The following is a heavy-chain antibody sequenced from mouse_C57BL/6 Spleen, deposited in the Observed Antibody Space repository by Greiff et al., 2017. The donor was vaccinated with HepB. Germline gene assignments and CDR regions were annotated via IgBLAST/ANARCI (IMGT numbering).Heavy chain of an antibody. V-gene: IGHV5-4*01. CDR2: ISDGGSYT. CDR3: AREGETGSYFDY. CDR1: GFTFSSYA. J-gene: IGHJ2*01. D-gene: IGHD4-1*01. Sequence: EVQVVESGGGLVKPGGSLKLSCAASGFTFSSYAMSWVRQTPEKRLEWVATISDGGSYTYYPDNVKGRFTISRDNAKNNLYLQMSHLKSEDTAMYYCAREGETGSYFDYWGQGTTLTVAS.